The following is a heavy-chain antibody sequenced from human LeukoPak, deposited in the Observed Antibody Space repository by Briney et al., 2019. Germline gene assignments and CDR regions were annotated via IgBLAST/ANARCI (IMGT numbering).Heavy chain of an antibody. CDR2: IIPIFGTA. CDR1: GGTFSSYA. D-gene: IGHD2-15*01. J-gene: IGHJ6*02. V-gene: IGHV1-69*13. CDR3: ARDFVGVSHYYYGMDV. Sequence: SVKVSCKASGGTFSSYAISWVRQAPGQGLEWMGGIIPIFGTANYAQKFQGRVTITADESTSTAYMELSSPRSEDTAVYYCARDFVGVSHYYYGMDVWGQGTTVTVSS.